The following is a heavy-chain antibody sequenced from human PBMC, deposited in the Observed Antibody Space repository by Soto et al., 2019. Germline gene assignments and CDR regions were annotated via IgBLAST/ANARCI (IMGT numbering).Heavy chain of an antibody. Sequence: EVQLVESGGGLIQPGGSLRLSCAASGFTVSSNYMSWVRQAPGKGLEWVSVIYSGGSTYYADSVKGRFTIPRDNSKNTLYLQMNSLRAEDTAVYYCARHPAYDFWSGYYHNWGQGTLVTVSS. V-gene: IGHV3-53*01. CDR1: GFTVSSNY. CDR3: ARHPAYDFWSGYYHN. D-gene: IGHD3-3*01. J-gene: IGHJ4*02. CDR2: IYSGGST.